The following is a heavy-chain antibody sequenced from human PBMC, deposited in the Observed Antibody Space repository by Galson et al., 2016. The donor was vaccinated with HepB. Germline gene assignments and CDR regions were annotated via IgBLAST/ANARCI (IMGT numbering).Heavy chain of an antibody. D-gene: IGHD3-3*01. CDR3: AHADFWSGFDSLEY. V-gene: IGHV2-5*01. CDR2: IFWNDDA. Sequence: PALVKPTQTLTLTCTFSEFSLTTGGLAVGWLRQPPGKALEWLALIFWNDDARYSPSLRRRLTITKDTSNNQVVLTMTNMDPVDTATYYCAHADFWSGFDSLEYWGLGTLVTVSS. J-gene: IGHJ4*02. CDR1: EFSLTTGGLA.